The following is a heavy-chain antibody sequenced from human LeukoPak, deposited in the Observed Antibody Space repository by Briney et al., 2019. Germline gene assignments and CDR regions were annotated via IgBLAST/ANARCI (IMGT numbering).Heavy chain of an antibody. CDR1: GGSISSYY. CDR2: IYYSGST. J-gene: IGHJ4*02. CDR3: ARATLGYCSGGSCSFDY. Sequence: SETLSLTCTVSGGSISSYYWSWIRQPPGKGLEWIGYIYYSGSTNYNPSLKSRVTISVDTSKNQFSLKLSSVTAADTAVYYCARATLGYCSGGSCSFDYWGQGTLVTVSS. V-gene: IGHV4-59*01. D-gene: IGHD2-15*01.